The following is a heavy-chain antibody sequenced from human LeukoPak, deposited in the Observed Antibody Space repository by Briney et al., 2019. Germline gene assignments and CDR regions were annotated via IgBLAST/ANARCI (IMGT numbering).Heavy chain of an antibody. J-gene: IGHJ3*02. V-gene: IGHV4-59*08. Sequence: SETLSLTCAASDASISSYYWSWIQQPPGKGLEWIGYIYYRGSTNYNPSLKSRVTISLDTSKNQFSLSLSSVTASDTALYYCAGTTVTLDAFDIWGQGTMVTVSS. CDR3: AGTTVTLDAFDI. D-gene: IGHD4-17*01. CDR1: DASISSYY. CDR2: IYYRGST.